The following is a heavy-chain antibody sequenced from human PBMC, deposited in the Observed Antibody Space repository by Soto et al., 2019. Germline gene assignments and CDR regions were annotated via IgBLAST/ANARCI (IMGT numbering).Heavy chain of an antibody. J-gene: IGHJ4*02. CDR3: VKTNPLAAAEPLDY. D-gene: IGHD6-13*01. Sequence: GGSLRLSCGASGFTFSSYAMSWVRQAPGKGLEWVSGISGSGGSTFYADSVKGRSTISRDNSKNTLYLQMNSLRAEDTAVYYCVKTNPLAAAEPLDYWGQGTLVTVSS. CDR2: ISGSGGST. V-gene: IGHV3-23*01. CDR1: GFTFSSYA.